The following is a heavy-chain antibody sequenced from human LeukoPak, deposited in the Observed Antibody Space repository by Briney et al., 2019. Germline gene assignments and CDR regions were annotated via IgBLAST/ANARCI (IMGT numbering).Heavy chain of an antibody. J-gene: IGHJ4*02. Sequence: GGSLRLSCAASGFAFSSYAMSWVRQAPGKGLEWVSAISGSGGSTYYADSVKGRFTISRDNSKSTLYLQMNSLRAEDTAVYYCAKEATERYGEGGADYWGQGTLVTVSS. D-gene: IGHD4-17*01. CDR1: GFAFSSYA. V-gene: IGHV3-23*01. CDR2: ISGSGGST. CDR3: AKEATERYGEGGADY.